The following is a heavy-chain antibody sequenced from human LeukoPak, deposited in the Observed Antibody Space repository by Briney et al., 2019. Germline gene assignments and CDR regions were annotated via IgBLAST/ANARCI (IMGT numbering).Heavy chain of an antibody. J-gene: IGHJ4*02. D-gene: IGHD6-19*01. CDR1: GFTFSSYA. CDR2: ISDSGSST. CDR3: TKDHGFYSSGWHPLFDH. V-gene: IGHV3-23*01. Sequence: GGSLRLSCAASGFTFSSYAMSWVRQAPGKGLEWVSTISDSGSSTYYTDSVKGRFTFSRDNSKNTLHLQMNCLRAEDTAVYYCTKDHGFYSSGWHPLFDHWGQGTLVTVTP.